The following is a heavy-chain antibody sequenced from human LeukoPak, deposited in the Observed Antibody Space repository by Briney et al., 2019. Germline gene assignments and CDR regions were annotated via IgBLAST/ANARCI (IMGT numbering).Heavy chain of an antibody. CDR3: ARDHGITVTTICPL. CDR1: GFTFNMYS. CDR2: ISSSGSTI. D-gene: IGHD1-7*01. Sequence: PGGSLRLSCAASGFTFNMYSMNWVRQAPGKGLEWVSYISSSGSTIYYADSVKGRFTISRDNAKNSLYLQMNSLRAEDTAVYYCARDHGITVTTICPLWGQGTLVTVSS. J-gene: IGHJ4*02. V-gene: IGHV3-48*04.